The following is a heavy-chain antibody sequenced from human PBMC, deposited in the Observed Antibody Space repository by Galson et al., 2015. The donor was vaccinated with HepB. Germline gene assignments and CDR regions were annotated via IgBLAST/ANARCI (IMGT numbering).Heavy chain of an antibody. V-gene: IGHV3-30-3*01. CDR2: ISYDGSNK. Sequence: SLRLSCAASGFTFSSYAMHWVRQAPGKGLEWVAVISYDGSNKYYADSVKGRFTISRDNSKNTLYLQMNSLRAEDTAVYYCARDQQLLWFGKYYYYGMDVWGQGTTVTVSS. J-gene: IGHJ6*02. CDR3: ARDQQLLWFGKYYYYGMDV. CDR1: GFTFSSYA. D-gene: IGHD3-10*01.